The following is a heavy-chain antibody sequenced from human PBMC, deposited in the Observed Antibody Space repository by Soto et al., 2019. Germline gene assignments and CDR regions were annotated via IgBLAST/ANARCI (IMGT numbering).Heavy chain of an antibody. CDR2: IKQDGSEK. V-gene: IGHV3-7*01. CDR1: GFTFSSDW. Sequence: EVQLVESGGGLVQPGGSLRLSCAASGFTFSSDWMSWVRQAPGKGLEWVANIKQDGSEKYYVDSVKGRFTISRDNAKNSLYLQMNSLRAEDTAVYYCARGPQGFDYWGQGTLVTVSS. CDR3: ARGPQGFDY. J-gene: IGHJ4*02.